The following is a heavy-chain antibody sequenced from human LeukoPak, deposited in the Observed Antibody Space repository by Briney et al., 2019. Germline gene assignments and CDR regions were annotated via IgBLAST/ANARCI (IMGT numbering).Heavy chain of an antibody. CDR1: GFTFSSYA. D-gene: IGHD3-10*01. Sequence: GGSLRLSCAASGFTFSSYAMSWVRQAPGKGLEWVSAISGSGGNTYYADSVKGRFTISRDNSKNTLYLQMNSLRAEDTAVYYCAKPPYYYGSGSYFLFDYWGQGTLVTVSS. V-gene: IGHV3-23*01. CDR2: ISGSGGNT. CDR3: AKPPYYYGSGSYFLFDY. J-gene: IGHJ4*02.